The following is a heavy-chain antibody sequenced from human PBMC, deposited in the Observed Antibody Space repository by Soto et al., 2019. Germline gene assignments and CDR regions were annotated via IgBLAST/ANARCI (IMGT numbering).Heavy chain of an antibody. D-gene: IGHD6-6*01. V-gene: IGHV3-64*01. CDR2: ISSNGVGT. CDR3: ERRARPAFYYMVV. J-gene: IGHJ6*03. Sequence: EVQLAESGGGLAQPGGSLRLSCAASGFTLSGYAMDWVRQAPGKGLEYVSGISSNGVGTYYANSVQGRFTISRDNSKNTVYLHMGSMRPAVMDVYYWERRARPAFYYMVVWGKGTTVTVSS. CDR1: GFTLSGYA.